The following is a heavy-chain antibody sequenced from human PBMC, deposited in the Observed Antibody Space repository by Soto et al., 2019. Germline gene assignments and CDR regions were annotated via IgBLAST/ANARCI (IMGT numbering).Heavy chain of an antibody. J-gene: IGHJ4*02. CDR2: FNPSGLST. V-gene: IGHV1-46*01. CDR3: AKVTHRGPIAVAGPLGS. CDR1: GSITNHH. Sequence: QVHLVQSGAEVKKPGASVNVSCQASGSITNHHMLWVRQAPGQGLEWMGIFNPSGLSTTYAPQFQGRVTITRDTSTSTVYMELSSLTSEDTAVYFCAKVTHRGPIAVAGPLGSWGQGTLVIVSS. D-gene: IGHD6-19*01.